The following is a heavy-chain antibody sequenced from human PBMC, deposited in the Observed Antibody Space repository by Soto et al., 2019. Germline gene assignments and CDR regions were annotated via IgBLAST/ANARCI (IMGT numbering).Heavy chain of an antibody. D-gene: IGHD5-18*01. Sequence: QVQLVQSGAEVTKPESSVKVSCKTRGGSFSNYALSWLRQAPGQGLEWMGGIIPMFGTANYAQRFQERVTITADECTNTVYTELSSRRSEGTAVYFWARGIQLWPRRIINGYSGWGSANLVTVPS. V-gene: IGHV1-69*12. CDR2: IIPMFGTA. CDR1: GGSFSNYA. CDR3: ARGIQLWPRRIINGYSG. J-gene: IGHJ4*02.